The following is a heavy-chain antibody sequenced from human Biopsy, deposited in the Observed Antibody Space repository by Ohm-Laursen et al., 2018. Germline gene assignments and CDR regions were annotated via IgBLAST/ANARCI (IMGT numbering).Heavy chain of an antibody. V-gene: IGHV3-53*01. CDR1: GFSFGDHY. CDR2: LHDRGAT. J-gene: IGHJ6*02. Sequence: SLRLSCAASGFSFGDHYMSWVRQAPGKGLEWVSSLHDRGATYYADSVKGRFTISGDNSKNTLYLQMNGLRAEDTAVYFCQGGHLPPGQFYGVDAWGQGTTVTVSS. D-gene: IGHD3-16*01. CDR3: QGGHLPPGQFYGVDA.